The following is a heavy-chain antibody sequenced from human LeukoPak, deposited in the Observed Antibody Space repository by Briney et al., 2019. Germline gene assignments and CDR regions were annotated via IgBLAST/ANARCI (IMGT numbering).Heavy chain of an antibody. V-gene: IGHV4-59*01. CDR2: IYYSGST. J-gene: IGHJ3*02. CDR3: ARDHAIGTKGYYDSSGYLYGI. Sequence: SETLSLTCTVSGGSISSYYWSWIRQPPGKGLEWIGNIYYSGSTNYNPSLKSRVTISVDTSKNQFSLKLSSVTAADTAVYYCARDHAIGTKGYYDSSGYLYGIWGQGTMVTVSS. CDR1: GGSISSYY. D-gene: IGHD3-22*01.